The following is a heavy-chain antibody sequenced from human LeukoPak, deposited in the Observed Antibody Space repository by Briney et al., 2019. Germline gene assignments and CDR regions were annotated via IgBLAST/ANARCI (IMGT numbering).Heavy chain of an antibody. CDR2: INPNSGGT. J-gene: IGHJ5*02. V-gene: IGHV1-2*06. D-gene: IGHD3-22*01. CDR1: GYTFTDYY. CDR3: ARDDSSGYYSGP. Sequence: ASVKVSCKASGYTFTDYYIHWVRQAPGQGLEWMGRINPNSGGTKYAQKFQGRVTMTRDTSISTAYMELSRLRSDDTAVYYCARDDSSGYYSGPWGQGTLVTVSS.